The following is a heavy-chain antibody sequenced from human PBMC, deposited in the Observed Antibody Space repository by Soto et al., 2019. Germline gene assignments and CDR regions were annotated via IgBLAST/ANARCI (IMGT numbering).Heavy chain of an antibody. Sequence: SETLSLTCAVYGGSFSGYYWNWIRQPPGKGLEWIGEIDHSGYTNYNPSLKSRVTISVDTSRNQSSLALSSVTAADTAVYFCARLRGGCPADFWGQGTLVTVSS. D-gene: IGHD3-16*01. CDR1: GGSFSGYY. CDR2: IDHSGYT. CDR3: ARLRGGCPADF. V-gene: IGHV4-34*01. J-gene: IGHJ4*02.